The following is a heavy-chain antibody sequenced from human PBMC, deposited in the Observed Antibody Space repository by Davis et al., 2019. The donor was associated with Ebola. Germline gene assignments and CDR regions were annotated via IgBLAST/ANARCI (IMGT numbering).Heavy chain of an antibody. V-gene: IGHV3-7*03. CDR3: AKDISPAAAGTYYYYGMDV. D-gene: IGHD6-13*01. J-gene: IGHJ6*04. CDR2: IKQDGGEK. CDR1: GFIFSSHW. Sequence: GGSLRLSCAASGFIFSSHWMSWVRQAPGKGLEWVANIKQDGGEKYYVDSVKGRFTISRDNAKNSLYLQMNSLRAEDTALYYCAKDISPAAAGTYYYYGMDVWGKGTTVTVSS.